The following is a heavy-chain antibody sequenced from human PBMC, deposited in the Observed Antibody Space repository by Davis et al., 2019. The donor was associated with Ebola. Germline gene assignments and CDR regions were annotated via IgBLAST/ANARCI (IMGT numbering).Heavy chain of an antibody. V-gene: IGHV3-48*02. J-gene: IGHJ4*02. CDR3: ARDRFFAFDF. CDR1: GFVFSDFS. D-gene: IGHD3/OR15-3a*01. CDR2: ITKGSDAI. Sequence: PGGSLRLPCAASGFVFSDFSMNWVRQAPGKGLEWITYITKGSDAIHYADSVKGRFTVSRDNAKNSVFLQMSSLRDEDSAVYYCARDRFFAFDFWSQGVHVSVSS.